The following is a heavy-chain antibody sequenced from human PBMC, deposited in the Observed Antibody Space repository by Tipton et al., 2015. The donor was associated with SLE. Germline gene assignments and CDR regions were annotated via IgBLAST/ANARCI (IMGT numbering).Heavy chain of an antibody. D-gene: IGHD3-22*01. CDR3: AREKSSGHSDY. Sequence: GLVKPSETLSLNCTVSGASISSDYWSWFRQPPGKGLEWIGYVHYSGSTNYNPSLKSRASMSVDTSKNQFSLKMRSVTASDTAVYYCAREKSSGHSDYWGQGALVTVSS. V-gene: IGHV4-59*01. J-gene: IGHJ4*02. CDR2: VHYSGST. CDR1: GASISSDY.